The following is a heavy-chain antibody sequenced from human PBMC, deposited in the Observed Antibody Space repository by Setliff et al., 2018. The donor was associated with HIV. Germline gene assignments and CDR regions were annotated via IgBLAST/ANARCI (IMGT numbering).Heavy chain of an antibody. J-gene: IGHJ4*02. CDR3: VRAGRPFRGAMTGLTYDF. Sequence: PGGSLRLSCVAFGFDFEDYGMSWVRHTPGKGLEWVSGISWSGDRVDYADSVKGRFTISRDNAKDSLYLQMRGLRLEDTAMYYCVRAGRPFRGAMTGLTYDFWGQGALVTVSS. CDR2: ISWSGDRV. CDR1: GFDFEDYG. D-gene: IGHD2-2*01. V-gene: IGHV3-20*04.